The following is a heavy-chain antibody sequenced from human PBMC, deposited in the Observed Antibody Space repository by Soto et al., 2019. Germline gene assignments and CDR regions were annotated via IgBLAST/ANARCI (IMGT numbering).Heavy chain of an antibody. J-gene: IGHJ6*02. V-gene: IGHV1-69*13. D-gene: IGHD1-7*01. Sequence: VASVKVSCKASGGTFSSYAISWVRQAPGQGLEWMGGIIPIFGTANYAQKFQGRVTITADESTSTAYMELSSLRSEDTAVYYCAREVLTGTTSYYGMDVWGHGTTVTVSS. CDR3: AREVLTGTTSYYGMDV. CDR2: IIPIFGTA. CDR1: GGTFSSYA.